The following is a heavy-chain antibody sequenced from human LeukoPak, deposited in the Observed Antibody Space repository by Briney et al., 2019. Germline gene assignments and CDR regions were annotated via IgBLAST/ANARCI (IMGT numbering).Heavy chain of an antibody. Sequence: PSETLSLTCRVSGGSISGYYWSWIRQPPGKGLEWIGYIYYSGSTNYKSSLKSRVTISVDTSKNQFSLKLTSVTAADTAVYYCARYSDSSGYYDYWGQGTLVTVSS. CDR1: GGSISGYY. V-gene: IGHV4-59*12. D-gene: IGHD3-22*01. CDR3: ARYSDSSGYYDY. J-gene: IGHJ4*02. CDR2: IYYSGST.